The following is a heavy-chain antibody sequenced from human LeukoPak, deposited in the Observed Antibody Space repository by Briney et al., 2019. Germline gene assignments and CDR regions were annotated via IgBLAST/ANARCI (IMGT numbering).Heavy chain of an antibody. V-gene: IGHV4-39*07. Sequence: PSETLSLTCTVSGGSISSSSYYWGWIRQPPGKGLEWIGSIYYSGSTYYNPSLKSRVTISVDTSKNQFSLKLSSVTAADTAVYYCARGYSSGYRFDYWGQGTLVTVSS. CDR2: IYYSGST. D-gene: IGHD6-19*01. CDR3: ARGYSSGYRFDY. J-gene: IGHJ4*02. CDR1: GGSISSSSYY.